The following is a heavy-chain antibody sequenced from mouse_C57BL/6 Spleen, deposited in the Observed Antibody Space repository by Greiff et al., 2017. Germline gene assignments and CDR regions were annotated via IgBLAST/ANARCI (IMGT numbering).Heavy chain of an antibody. J-gene: IGHJ4*01. CDR3: ARGYYYGSSSYYAMDY. CDR1: GYTFTSYW. D-gene: IGHD1-1*01. CDR2: IHPNSGST. V-gene: IGHV1-64*01. Sequence: VQLQQPGAELVKPGASVQLSCKASGYTFTSYWMHWVKQRPGQGLEWIGMIHPNSGSTNYNEKFKSKATLTVDKSSSTAYMQLSSLTSEDSAVYYCARGYYYGSSSYYAMDYWGQGTSVTVSS.